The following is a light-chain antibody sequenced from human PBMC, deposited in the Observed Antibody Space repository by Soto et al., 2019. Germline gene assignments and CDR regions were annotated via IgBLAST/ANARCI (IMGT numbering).Light chain of an antibody. CDR2: EVS. J-gene: IGLJ3*02. Sequence: QSALTQPRSVSGSPGQSVTISCTGTSSDVGGYNSVSWYQQHPGKAPKLMIFEVSNRPSGVSNRFSGSKSGNTASLTISGLHTEDEADYYCSSYTTTSTLWVFGGGTKLTVL. CDR3: SSYTTTSTLWV. CDR1: SSDVGGYNS. V-gene: IGLV2-14*01.